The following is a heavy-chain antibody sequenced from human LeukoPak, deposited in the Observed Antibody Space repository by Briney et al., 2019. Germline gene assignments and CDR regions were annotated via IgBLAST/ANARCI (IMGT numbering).Heavy chain of an antibody. CDR1: GDSIRNSDYY. CDR3: ARVRDSFDY. CDR2: IYHSGSA. V-gene: IGHV4-31*02. Sequence: ASETLSLTCTVSGDSIRNSDYYWSWIRQHPGKGLEWIGYIYHSGSAYYSPTLKSRLTISVDTSKNQFSLQLSSVTVADTAVYYCARVRDSFDYWGQGTLVTVSS. J-gene: IGHJ4*02.